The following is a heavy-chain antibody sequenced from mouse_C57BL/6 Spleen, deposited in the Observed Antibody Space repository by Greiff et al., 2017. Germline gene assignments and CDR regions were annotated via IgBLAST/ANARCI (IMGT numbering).Heavy chain of an antibody. CDR3: ARSLNYYAMDY. V-gene: IGHV1-82*01. CDR1: GYAFSSSW. CDR2: IYPGDGNT. J-gene: IGHJ4*01. Sequence: VQLVESGPELVKPGASVKISCKASGYAFSSSWMNWVKQRPGKGLEWIGRIYPGDGNTNYNGKFKGKATLTADKTSSTAYMQLSSLTSEDSAVYFCARSLNYYAMDYWGQGTSVTVSS.